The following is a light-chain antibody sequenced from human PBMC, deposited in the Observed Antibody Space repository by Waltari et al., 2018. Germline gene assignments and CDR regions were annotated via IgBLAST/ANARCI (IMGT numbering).Light chain of an antibody. CDR3: SSYTGSNVV. CDR1: SSDVGGYNY. CDR2: EVS. Sequence: QSALTQPPSASESPGQSVAISSTGTSSDVGGYNYVSWYQQHPGKAPKLMIYEVSKRPSGVPDRFSGSKSGNTASLTVSGLQAEDEADYYCSSYTGSNVVFGGGTKLTVL. V-gene: IGLV2-8*01. J-gene: IGLJ2*01.